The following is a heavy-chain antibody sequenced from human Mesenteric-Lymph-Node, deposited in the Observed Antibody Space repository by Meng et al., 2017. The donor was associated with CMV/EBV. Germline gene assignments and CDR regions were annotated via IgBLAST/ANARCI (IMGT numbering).Heavy chain of an antibody. V-gene: IGHV2-5*01. Sequence: GFSLRTRAEGVGWIRQPPGKALEWLGHVYWNDDSRYNPSLRTRITITKNSSKSQVVLTMTNMDPVDSATYYCAPLLRFLEWSWGFDPWGQGTLVTVSS. CDR1: GFSLRTRAEG. CDR3: APLLRFLEWSWGFDP. CDR2: VYWNDDS. D-gene: IGHD3-3*01. J-gene: IGHJ5*02.